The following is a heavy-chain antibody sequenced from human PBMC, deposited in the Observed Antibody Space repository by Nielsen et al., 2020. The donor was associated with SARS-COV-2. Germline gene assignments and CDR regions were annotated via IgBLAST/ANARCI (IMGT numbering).Heavy chain of an antibody. V-gene: IGHV1-18*01. Sequence: ASVKVSCKASGGTFSSYAITWVRQAPGQGLEWMGWISAYNGNANYGQKFQGRLTMTADTSTTTAYMELRSLRSDDTAVYFCARGGRIHLYLLAFDIWGQGTMVTVSS. CDR1: GGTFSSYA. CDR2: ISAYNGNA. D-gene: IGHD5-18*01. J-gene: IGHJ3*02. CDR3: ARGGRIHLYLLAFDI.